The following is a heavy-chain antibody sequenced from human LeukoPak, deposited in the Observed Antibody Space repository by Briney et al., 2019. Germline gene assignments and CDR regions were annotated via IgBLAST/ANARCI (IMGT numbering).Heavy chain of an antibody. Sequence: GGSLRLSCAASGFTFSDCVMSWLRQAPGKGLEWVSTITAGGGSTYYGDSVKGRFTISRDNSKNTLYLQLNSLRADDTAVYYCAKDLPGITIFGALHYWGQGALVTVS. CDR1: GFTFSDCV. J-gene: IGHJ4*02. D-gene: IGHD3-3*01. CDR2: ITAGGGST. V-gene: IGHV3-23*01. CDR3: AKDLPGITIFGALHY.